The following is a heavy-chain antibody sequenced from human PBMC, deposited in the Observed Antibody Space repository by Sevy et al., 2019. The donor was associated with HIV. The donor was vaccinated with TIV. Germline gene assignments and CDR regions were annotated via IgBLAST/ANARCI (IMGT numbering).Heavy chain of an antibody. J-gene: IGHJ4*02. CDR3: TRALATADTPEYYIDY. D-gene: IGHD5-12*01. CDR2: IRRNSHEPYGGTT. V-gene: IGHV3-49*03. CDR1: GFTFGDYA. Sequence: GGSLRLSCTSSGFTFGDYAMSWFRQAPGKGLEWVAFIRRNSHEPYGGTTEYAASVKGRLTMSRDDSKSIAYLQMYSLKTEVTAVYYCTRALATADTPEYYIDYWGQGILVTVSS.